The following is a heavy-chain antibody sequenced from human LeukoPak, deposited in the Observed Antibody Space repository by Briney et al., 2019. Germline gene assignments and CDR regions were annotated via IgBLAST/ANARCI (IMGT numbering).Heavy chain of an antibody. CDR1: GYTFTAYY. CDR3: AREGSQDYSNYFNWFDP. Sequence: ASVKVSCKASGYTFTAYYIHWVRQAPGQGLEWMGRINPNSGDTNYAQKFQGRVTMTRDTSISTAYMELSRLRSDDTAVYYCAREGSQDYSNYFNWFDPWGQGTLVTVSS. V-gene: IGHV1-2*06. D-gene: IGHD4-11*01. J-gene: IGHJ5*02. CDR2: INPNSGDT.